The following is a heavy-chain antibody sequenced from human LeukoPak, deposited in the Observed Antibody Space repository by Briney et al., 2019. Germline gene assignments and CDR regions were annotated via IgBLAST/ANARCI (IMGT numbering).Heavy chain of an antibody. Sequence: PSETLSLTCAVYGGSFSGYYWSWIRQPPGKGLEWIGEINHSGSTYYNPSLKSRVTISVDTSKNQFSLKLSSVTAADTAVYYCARRTGGASFDYWGQGTLVTVSS. J-gene: IGHJ4*02. CDR1: GGSFSGYY. D-gene: IGHD1-1*01. CDR3: ARRTGGASFDY. CDR2: INHSGST. V-gene: IGHV4-34*01.